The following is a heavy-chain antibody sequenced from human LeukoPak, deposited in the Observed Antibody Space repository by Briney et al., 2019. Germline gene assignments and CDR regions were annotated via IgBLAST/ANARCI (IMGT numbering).Heavy chain of an antibody. CDR3: ARGGPDSSDYSSLFDY. Sequence: QPGGSLRLSCAASGFTFSNYWMSWVRHAPGKGLVWVSRIKRDGSSRHYADSVKGRFTISRDNAKNTLHLQMTSLRAEDTAVYYCARGGPDSSDYSSLFDYWGRGILVTVSS. V-gene: IGHV3-74*01. CDR2: IKRDGSSR. CDR1: GFTFSNYW. D-gene: IGHD3-22*01. J-gene: IGHJ4*02.